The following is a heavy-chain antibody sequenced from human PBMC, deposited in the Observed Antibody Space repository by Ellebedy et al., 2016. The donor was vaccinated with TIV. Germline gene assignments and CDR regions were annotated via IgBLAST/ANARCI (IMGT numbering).Heavy chain of an antibody. V-gene: IGHV4-59*08. J-gene: IGHJ4*02. Sequence: ESLKISCTVSGVSISGDYWSWIRQPPGRGLEWIGYIYNSGYTNYNPSLKSRVNISVDTSKNQFSLNLSSVTAADTAVYYCAPGGVAGGRYHFDYWGQGTLITVSS. D-gene: IGHD1-1*01. CDR3: APGGVAGGRYHFDY. CDR1: GVSISGDY. CDR2: IYNSGYT.